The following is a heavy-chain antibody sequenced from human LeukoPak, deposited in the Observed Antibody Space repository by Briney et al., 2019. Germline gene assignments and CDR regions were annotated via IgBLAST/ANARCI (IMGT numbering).Heavy chain of an antibody. Sequence: SSQTLSLTCTVSGGSARRGNYYWTWIRQPAGSGLEWIGRIYTSGTTDYNPSLRTRVTISVDTSKNQFSLKLSSVTAADTAVYYCARARSRDYFDYWGQGTLVTVSS. CDR3: ARARSRDYFDY. V-gene: IGHV4-61*02. J-gene: IGHJ4*02. D-gene: IGHD6-13*01. CDR2: IYTSGTT. CDR1: GGSARRGNYY.